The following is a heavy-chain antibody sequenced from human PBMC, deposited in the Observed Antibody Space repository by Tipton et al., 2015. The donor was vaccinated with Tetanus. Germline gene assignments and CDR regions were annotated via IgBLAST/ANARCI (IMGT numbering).Heavy chain of an antibody. CDR1: GGSISSSSYY. CDR3: ASSAYKAGFDY. D-gene: IGHD5-24*01. Sequence: TLSLTCTVSGGSISSSSYYWGWIRQPPGKGLEWIGSIYYSGSTYYNPSLKSRVTISIDTSKNQCSLKLSSVTAADTAVYYCASSAYKAGFDYWAQGTLVTVSS. J-gene: IGHJ4*02. CDR2: IYYSGST. V-gene: IGHV4-39*01.